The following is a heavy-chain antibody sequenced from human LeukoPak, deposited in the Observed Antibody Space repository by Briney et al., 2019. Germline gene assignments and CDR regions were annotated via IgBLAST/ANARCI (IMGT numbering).Heavy chain of an antibody. CDR2: ISSSSTYI. CDR1: GFTFSTYS. V-gene: IGHV3-21*01. D-gene: IGHD5-18*01. CDR3: ARDGGYSYGPSVDY. Sequence: GGSLRLSCAASGFTFSTYSMNWVRQAPGKGLEWVSSISSSSTYIYYADSVKGRFTISRDNAKNSLFLQMNSLRAEDTAVYYCARDGGYSYGPSVDYWGQGTLVTVSS. J-gene: IGHJ4*02.